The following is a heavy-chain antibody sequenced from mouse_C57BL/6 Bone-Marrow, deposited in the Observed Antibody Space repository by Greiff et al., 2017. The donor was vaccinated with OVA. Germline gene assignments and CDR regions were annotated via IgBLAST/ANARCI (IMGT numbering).Heavy chain of an antibody. D-gene: IGHD2-5*01. CDR2: IDPETGGT. J-gene: IGHJ4*01. Sequence: VQGVESGAELVRPGASVTLSCKASGYTFTDYEMHWVKQTPVHGLEWIGAIDPETGGTAYNQKVKGKAILTADKSSSTAYMELRSLTSEDSAVYYCTRGYSNYYAMDYWGQGTSVTVSS. CDR1: GYTFTDYE. CDR3: TRGYSNYYAMDY. V-gene: IGHV1-15*01.